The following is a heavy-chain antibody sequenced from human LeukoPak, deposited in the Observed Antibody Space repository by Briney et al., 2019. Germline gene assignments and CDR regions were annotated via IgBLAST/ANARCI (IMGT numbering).Heavy chain of an antibody. CDR1: GGSISSSNW. CDR3: AREVGSSSGFGFYNWFDP. CDR2: IYQSGST. D-gene: IGHD6-6*01. V-gene: IGHV4-4*02. J-gene: IGHJ5*02. Sequence: SGTLSHTCAVSGGSISSSNWWSWVRQPPGKGLEWIGEIYQSGSTNYNPSLKSRVTISVDKSKNQFSLKLSSVTAADTAVYYCAREVGSSSGFGFYNWFDPWGQGTLVPVSS.